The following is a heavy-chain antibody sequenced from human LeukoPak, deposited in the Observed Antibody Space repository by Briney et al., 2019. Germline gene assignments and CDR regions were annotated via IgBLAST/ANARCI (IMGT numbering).Heavy chain of an antibody. Sequence: GGSLRLSCAASGFTFSSYEMNWVRQAPGKGLEWVSYISSSGSTIYYADSVKGRFTISRDNAKNSLYLQMNSLRAEDTAVYYCARGGYSGSYWYESGGYYFDYWGQGTLVTVSS. CDR1: GFTFSSYE. CDR2: ISSSGSTI. D-gene: IGHD1-26*01. J-gene: IGHJ4*02. V-gene: IGHV3-48*03. CDR3: ARGGYSGSYWYESGGYYFDY.